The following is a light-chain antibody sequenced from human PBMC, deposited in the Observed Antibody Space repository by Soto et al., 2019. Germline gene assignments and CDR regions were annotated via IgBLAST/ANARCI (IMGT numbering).Light chain of an antibody. V-gene: IGKV1-5*01. CDR2: EAS. J-gene: IGKJ1*01. Sequence: DIQMTQSPSSLSASVGDRVTITCRDSRNTNTWLAWYQQKPGKAPKPLIYEASNLESGVPSRFSGSGSGTEFTLTISSLQPEDSATYFCQQYKTYSTWTFGQGTKVDI. CDR1: RNTNTW. CDR3: QQYKTYSTWT.